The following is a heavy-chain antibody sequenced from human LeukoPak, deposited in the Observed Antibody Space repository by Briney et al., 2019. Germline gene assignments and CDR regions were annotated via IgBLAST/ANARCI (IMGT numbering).Heavy chain of an antibody. Sequence: GGSLRLSCAASGFTYSSYSMNWVRQAPGKGLEWVSSISSSSSYIYYADSVKGRFTISRDNAKNSLYLQMNSLRAEDTAVYYCARDLRGSGSSDYWSQGTLVTVSS. J-gene: IGHJ4*02. D-gene: IGHD3-10*01. CDR1: GFTYSSYS. CDR2: ISSSSSYI. CDR3: ARDLRGSGSSDY. V-gene: IGHV3-21*01.